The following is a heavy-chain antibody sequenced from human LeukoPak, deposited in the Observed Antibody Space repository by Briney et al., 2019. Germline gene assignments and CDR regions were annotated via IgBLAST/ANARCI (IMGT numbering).Heavy chain of an antibody. Sequence: PSETLSLTCTVSDGSISTYYWSWIRQTPGKGLEFIAYIYRSGIINYNPSLQSRVTMSVDTSENRFSLTLSSLTAADTAVYYCARRQTFADSTAWYDTFDIWGHGTMVTVSS. CDR1: DGSISTYY. CDR2: IYRSGII. CDR3: ARRQTFADSTAWYDTFDI. D-gene: IGHD6-19*01. J-gene: IGHJ3*02. V-gene: IGHV4-59*08.